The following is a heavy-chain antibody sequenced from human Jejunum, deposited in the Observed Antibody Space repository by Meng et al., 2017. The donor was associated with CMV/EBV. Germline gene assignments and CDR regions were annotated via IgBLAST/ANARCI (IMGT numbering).Heavy chain of an antibody. CDR1: GYTFTNFA. CDR2: IYTDSGST. J-gene: IGHJ5*02. CDR3: ARGVISYHDS. D-gene: IGHD3-16*01. V-gene: IGHV1-3*04. Sequence: SCEASGYTFTNFAIHWVRQAPGQRLEWMGWIYTDSGSTKFSQKFQGRVSFTRDTPATTAYMELTSLRSEDTAVYYCARGVISYHDSWGQGTLVTVSS.